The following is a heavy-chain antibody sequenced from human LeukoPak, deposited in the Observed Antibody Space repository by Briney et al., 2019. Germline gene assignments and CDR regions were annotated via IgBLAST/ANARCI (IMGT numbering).Heavy chain of an antibody. CDR3: ARLGGKQLVRYYQYYMDV. Sequence: GGSLRLSCAASGFTVSSNYMSWVRQAPGKGLEGVSVIYSYGSTYYADSVKGRFTISRDNSKNTLYLQMNSLKVEDTAVYYCARLGGKQLVRYYQYYMDVWGKGTTVTVSS. CDR2: IYSYGST. V-gene: IGHV3-66*02. D-gene: IGHD6-6*01. J-gene: IGHJ6*03. CDR1: GFTVSSNY.